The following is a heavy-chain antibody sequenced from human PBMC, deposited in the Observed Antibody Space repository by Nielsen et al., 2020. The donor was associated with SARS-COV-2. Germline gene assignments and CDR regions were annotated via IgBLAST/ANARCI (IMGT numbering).Heavy chain of an antibody. D-gene: IGHD3-10*01. CDR3: ARGSHYYGSGSYDY. J-gene: IGHJ4*02. Sequence: SATLSLTCTVSGFSIISGCYYWSWIRQHPGKVLEWIGYIYYSGSTYYNPSLKSRVTISVDTSKNQFSLKLSSVTAADTAVYYCARGSHYYGSGSYDYWGQGTLVTVSS. CDR2: IYYSGST. V-gene: IGHV4-31*03. CDR1: GFSIISGCYY.